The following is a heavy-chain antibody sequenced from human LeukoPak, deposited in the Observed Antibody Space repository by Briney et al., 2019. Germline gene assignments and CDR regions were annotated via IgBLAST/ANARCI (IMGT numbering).Heavy chain of an antibody. Sequence: PGRSLRLSCAASGFTLSRYGMHWVRQASGKGLEWVALISYDGSNKYYADSVKGRFTISRDNSKNTLYLQMNSLRPEDTAAYYCAKGGPYSAFEHWGQGTLVTVSS. V-gene: IGHV3-30*18. CDR3: AKGGPYSAFEH. D-gene: IGHD1-26*01. J-gene: IGHJ4*02. CDR1: GFTLSRYG. CDR2: ISYDGSNK.